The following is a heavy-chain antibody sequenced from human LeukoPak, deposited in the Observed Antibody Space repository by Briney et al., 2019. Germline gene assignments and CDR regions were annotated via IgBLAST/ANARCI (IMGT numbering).Heavy chain of an antibody. J-gene: IGHJ5*02. CDR2: IWYSGSA. Sequence: SETLSLTCNVSGDSISGSDYYWGWMRQPPGKGLEWIANIWYSGSAYYNPSLQSRVTITVDTSKNQFSLNVKSVTAGDSAVYYCLRHAGGIVLTWGQGTRVAVSS. CDR1: GDSISGSDYY. CDR3: LRHAGGIVLT. D-gene: IGHD2/OR15-2a*01. V-gene: IGHV4-39*01.